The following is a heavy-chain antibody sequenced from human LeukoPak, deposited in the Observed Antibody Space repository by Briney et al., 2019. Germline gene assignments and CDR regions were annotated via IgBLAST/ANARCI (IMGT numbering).Heavy chain of an antibody. D-gene: IGHD6-19*01. V-gene: IGHV3-23*01. CDR3: AKDARRTNGWYFFDY. CDR1: GFLFSSYA. CDR2: ISGSGDTT. Sequence: GGSLRLSCAASGFLFSSYAMSWVRQAPGKGLEWVSVISGSGDTTYYATSVKGWFTISRDTSKNTVSLQMNSLRAEDTAVYYCAKDARRTNGWYFFDYWGQGTLVTVSS. J-gene: IGHJ4*02.